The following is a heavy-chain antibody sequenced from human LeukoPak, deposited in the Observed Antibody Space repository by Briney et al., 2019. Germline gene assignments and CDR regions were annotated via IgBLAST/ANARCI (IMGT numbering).Heavy chain of an antibody. V-gene: IGHV4-4*02. D-gene: IGHD2-15*01. CDR3: ASLGDCSGGSCYDNPFDY. J-gene: IGHJ4*02. CDR2: IYHSGST. Sequence: PSETLSLTCAVSGGSISSSNWWSWVRQPPGKGLEWIGEIYHSGSTNYNPSLKSRVTISVDKSKNQFSLKLSSVTAADTAVYYCASLGDCSGGSCYDNPFDYWGRGTLVTVSS. CDR1: GGSISSSNW.